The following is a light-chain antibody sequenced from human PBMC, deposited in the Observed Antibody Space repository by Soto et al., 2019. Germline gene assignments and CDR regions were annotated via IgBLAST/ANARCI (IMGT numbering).Light chain of an antibody. CDR3: QHYGFSLIT. CDR2: AAS. CDR1: QSISTW. Sequence: IQMTQSPSTLSASVGDRVIITCRASQSISTWLAWYQQKPGKAPKLLIYAASSLQSGVPSRFSGSGSGTDFTLTIRRLEPEDFAVYYCQHYGFSLITFGQGTRLEIK. V-gene: IGKV1-5*01. J-gene: IGKJ5*01.